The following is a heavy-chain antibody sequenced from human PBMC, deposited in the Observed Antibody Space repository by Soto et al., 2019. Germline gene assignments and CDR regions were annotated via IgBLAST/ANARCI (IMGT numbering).Heavy chain of an antibody. V-gene: IGHV1-3*01. CDR3: ARDILTGYFSAYAFDI. CDR2: INAGNGNT. CDR1: GYTFTSYA. Sequence: ASVKVSCKASGYTFTSYAMHWVRQAPGQRLEWMGWINAGNGNTKYSQKFQGRVTITRDTSESTAYMELSSLRSEDTAVYYCARDILTGYFSAYAFDIWGQGTMVTVSS. J-gene: IGHJ3*02. D-gene: IGHD3-9*01.